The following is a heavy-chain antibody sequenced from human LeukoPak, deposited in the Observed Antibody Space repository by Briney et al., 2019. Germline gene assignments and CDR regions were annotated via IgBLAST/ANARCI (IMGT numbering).Heavy chain of an antibody. Sequence: GGTLRLSCAASGLILSNYAMSWVRQAPGQGLEWVSAISDSGGSTYYADSVKGRFTISRDNSKNTLYLQMNSLRAEDTAVYYCATDPSYFRLDYWGQGTLVTVSS. V-gene: IGHV3-23*01. D-gene: IGHD2/OR15-2a*01. CDR3: ATDPSYFRLDY. CDR2: ISDSGGST. CDR1: GLILSNYA. J-gene: IGHJ4*02.